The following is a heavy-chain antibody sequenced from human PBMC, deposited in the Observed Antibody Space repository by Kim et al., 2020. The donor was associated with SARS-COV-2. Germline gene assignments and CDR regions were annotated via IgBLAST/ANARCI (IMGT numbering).Heavy chain of an antibody. CDR1: GHTFTGYA. CDR3: ARFYGDIY. J-gene: IGHJ4*02. CDR2: IHADTGNT. D-gene: IGHD4-17*01. Sequence: ASVKVSCKSSGHTFTGYAIHWVRQAPGQRLEWMGWIHADTGNTRYSQDFQGRVTLSRDTSATTAYMELSSLRSEDTAVYYCARFYGDIYWGQGTLITVSS. V-gene: IGHV1-3*01.